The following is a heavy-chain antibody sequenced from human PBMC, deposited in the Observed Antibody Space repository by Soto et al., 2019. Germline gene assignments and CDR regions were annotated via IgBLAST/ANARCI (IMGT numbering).Heavy chain of an antibody. J-gene: IGHJ5*02. Sequence: GGSLRLSCASSGFTFSSYAMSWFRQAPGNGLEWVSAISGSGGSIYYADSVKGRLTISRDNSKNTLYLQMNSLRAEDTAVYYCAKAETDYYDSSGPLDPWGQGTLVTVSS. CDR2: ISGSGGSI. CDR3: AKAETDYYDSSGPLDP. V-gene: IGHV3-23*01. D-gene: IGHD3-22*01. CDR1: GFTFSSYA.